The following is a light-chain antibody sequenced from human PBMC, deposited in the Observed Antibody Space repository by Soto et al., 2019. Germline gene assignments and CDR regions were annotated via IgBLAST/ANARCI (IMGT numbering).Light chain of an antibody. CDR1: SRSIASNY. CDR2: EDN. CDR3: QSYDSSNHVV. J-gene: IGLJ2*01. V-gene: IGLV6-57*02. Sequence: NFMLTQPHSVSESPGKTVTISWTGSSRSIASNYVQWYQQRPGSAPTTVIYEDNQRPSGVPDRFSGSIDSSSNSASLTISGLKTEDEADYYCQSYDSSNHVVFGGGTKLTVL.